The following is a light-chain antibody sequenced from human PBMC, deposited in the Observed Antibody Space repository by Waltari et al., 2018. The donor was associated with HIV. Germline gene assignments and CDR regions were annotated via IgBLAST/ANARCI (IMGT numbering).Light chain of an antibody. CDR2: GNN. J-gene: IGLJ2*01. CDR1: SPNIGTGYA. CDR3: QVYDSSLRHVV. Sequence: QSVLTQPPSVSGAPGQRVTISCTGSSPNIGTGYAVHWYQQFPGTTPKLLIYGNNNRPSGVPDRFSASKSGTSGSLAITGLQAEDEADYYCQVYDSSLRHVVFGGGTKLTVL. V-gene: IGLV1-40*01.